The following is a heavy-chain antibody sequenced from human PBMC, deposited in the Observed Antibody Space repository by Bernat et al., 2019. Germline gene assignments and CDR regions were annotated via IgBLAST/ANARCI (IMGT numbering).Heavy chain of an antibody. V-gene: IGHV5-10-1*01. CDR2: IDPSDSYT. Sequence: EVQLVQSGAEVKKPGESLRISCKGSGYSFTSYWISWVRQMPGKGLEWMGRIDPSDSYTNYSPSFQGNVTISADKSISTADLQWSSPKASDTAMYYCARHGGSGSYYKWGNWFDPWGQGTLVTVSS. D-gene: IGHD3-10*01. CDR1: GYSFTSYW. CDR3: ARHGGSGSYYKWGNWFDP. J-gene: IGHJ5*02.